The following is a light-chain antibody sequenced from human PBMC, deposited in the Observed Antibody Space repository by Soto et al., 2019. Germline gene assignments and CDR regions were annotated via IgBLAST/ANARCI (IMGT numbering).Light chain of an antibody. CDR3: HQYGSSLRT. V-gene: IGKV3-20*01. Sequence: EILLTQSPGTLSLSPGERATLSCRASQSVSSEYLAWYQQRPDQAPRLLFYGASSRDTGIPDRFSGGGSGTDFTLTIIRLEPEDFAVYYCHQYGSSLRTFGQGTKVDIK. CDR2: GAS. CDR1: QSVSSEY. J-gene: IGKJ1*01.